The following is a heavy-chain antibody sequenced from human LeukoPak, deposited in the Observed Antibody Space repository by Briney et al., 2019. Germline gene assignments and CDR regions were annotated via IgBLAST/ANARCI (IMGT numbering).Heavy chain of an antibody. V-gene: IGHV3-53*01. D-gene: IGHD3-10*01. J-gene: IGHJ4*02. Sequence: PRGSLRLSCAASGFTVSSNYMSWVRQAPGKGLEWVSVIYSGGSTYYADSVKGRFTISRDNSKNTLYLQMNSLRAEDTAVYYCARGGQDYYGSGSHFDYWGQGTLVTVSS. CDR2: IYSGGST. CDR3: ARGGQDYYGSGSHFDY. CDR1: GFTVSSNY.